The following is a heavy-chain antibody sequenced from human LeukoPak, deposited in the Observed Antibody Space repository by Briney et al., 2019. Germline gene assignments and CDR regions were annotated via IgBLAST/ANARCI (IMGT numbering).Heavy chain of an antibody. D-gene: IGHD3-22*01. CDR1: GFTFSSYG. CDR3: VKDIGDYYDSSGYFPFDY. Sequence: GGSLRLSCAASGFTFSSYGMHWVRQAPGKGLEWVAVISYDGSNKYYADSVKGRFTISRDNSKNTLYLQMNSLRAEDTAVYYCVKDIGDYYDSSGYFPFDYWGQGTLVTVSS. J-gene: IGHJ4*02. CDR2: ISYDGSNK. V-gene: IGHV3-30*18.